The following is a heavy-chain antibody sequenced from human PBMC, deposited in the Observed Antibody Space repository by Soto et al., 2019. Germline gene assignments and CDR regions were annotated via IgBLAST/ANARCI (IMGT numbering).Heavy chain of an antibody. CDR1: GGSISSYY. CDR3: ARVDSSVMPYGMDV. Sequence: QVQLQESGPGLVKPSETLSLTCTVSGGSISSYYWSWIRQPPGKGLEWIGYIYYSGSTNYNPSLKSLVTISVDTSNDQFSLKLSSVTAADTAVYYCARVDSSVMPYGMDVWGQGTTVTVSS. J-gene: IGHJ6*02. V-gene: IGHV4-59*01. CDR2: IYYSGST. D-gene: IGHD3-22*01.